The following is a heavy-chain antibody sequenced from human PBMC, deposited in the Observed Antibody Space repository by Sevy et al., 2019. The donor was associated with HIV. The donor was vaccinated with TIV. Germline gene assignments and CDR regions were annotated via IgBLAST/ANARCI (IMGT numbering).Heavy chain of an antibody. CDR3: AKTNSINWSGVSFDY. CDR1: GFTFHMYA. D-gene: IGHD6-13*01. J-gene: IGHJ4*02. CDR2: LSGSGAGT. V-gene: IGHV3-23*01. Sequence: GGSLRLSCVASGFTFHMYAMSWVRQAPGKGLEWVSGLSGSGAGTYYADSVKGRFAISRDNSKNTVFLQMNSLRVEDTAIYYCAKTNSINWSGVSFDYWGQGTLVTVSS.